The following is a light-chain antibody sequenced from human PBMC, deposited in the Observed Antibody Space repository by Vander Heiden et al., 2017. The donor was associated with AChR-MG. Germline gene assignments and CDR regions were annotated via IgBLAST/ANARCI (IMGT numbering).Light chain of an antibody. Sequence: DTQMTQSPSSLSASVGDRVTITCQASQDISNYLNWYQQKPGKAPKLLIYDASNFETGVPSRFSGSGSGTDFTFTISSLQPEDIATYYCQQNDNLPITFGPGTKVDI. V-gene: IGKV1-33*01. CDR1: QDISNY. CDR2: DAS. J-gene: IGKJ3*01. CDR3: QQNDNLPIT.